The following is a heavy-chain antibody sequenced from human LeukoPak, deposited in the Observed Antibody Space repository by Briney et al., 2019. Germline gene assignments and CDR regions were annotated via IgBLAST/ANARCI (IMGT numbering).Heavy chain of an antibody. CDR2: IYYSGST. D-gene: IGHD3-10*01. CDR1: GGSISSYY. Sequence: PSETLSLTCTVPGGSISSYYWSWIRQPPGKGLEWIGYIYYSGSTNYNPSLKSRVTISVDTSKNQFSLKLSSVTAADTAVYYCARERPGKPFDYWGQGTLVTVPS. V-gene: IGHV4-59*01. J-gene: IGHJ4*02. CDR3: ARERPGKPFDY.